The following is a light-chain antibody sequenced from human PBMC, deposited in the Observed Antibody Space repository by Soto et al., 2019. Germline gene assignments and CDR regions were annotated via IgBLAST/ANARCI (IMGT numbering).Light chain of an antibody. CDR1: QSVSSSF. Sequence: EVVVTQSRCSLSFSPLERSTLSGRASQSVSSSFLAWYQQKPGQAPRLLIHAASTGATGIPARFRGSGSGTDFTLTISSLEPEDSAVYFCHQYADSPQTFGQGTKVDIK. CDR2: AAS. V-gene: IGKV3-20*01. CDR3: HQYADSPQT. J-gene: IGKJ2*01.